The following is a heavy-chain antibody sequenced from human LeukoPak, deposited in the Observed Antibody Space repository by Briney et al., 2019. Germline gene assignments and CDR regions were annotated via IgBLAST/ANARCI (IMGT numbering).Heavy chain of an antibody. V-gene: IGHV4-30-4*01. J-gene: IGHJ4*02. CDR2: IYYNGST. D-gene: IGHD2-2*02. CDR3: ARQYCSSTSCYRRGYFDY. Sequence: SQTLSLTCTVSGGSISSGDYYWSWIRQPPGKGLEWIGYIYYNGSTYYNPSLKSRVTISVDTSKNQFSLKLSSVTAADTAVYYCARQYCSSTSCYRRGYFDYWGQGTLVTVSS. CDR1: GGSISSGDYY.